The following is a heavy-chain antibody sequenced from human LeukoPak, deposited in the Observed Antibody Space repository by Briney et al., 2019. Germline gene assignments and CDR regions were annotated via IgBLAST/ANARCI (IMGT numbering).Heavy chain of an antibody. CDR3: ARAHGYSYGYIDY. CDR1: GFTFSSYA. CDR2: IWYDGSNK. J-gene: IGHJ4*02. D-gene: IGHD5-18*01. V-gene: IGHV3-33*01. Sequence: GRSLRLSCAASGFTFSSYAMHWVRQAPGKGLEWVAVIWYDGSNKYYADSVKGRFIISRDNSKNTLYLQMNSLRAEDTAVYYCARAHGYSYGYIDYWGQGTLVTVSS.